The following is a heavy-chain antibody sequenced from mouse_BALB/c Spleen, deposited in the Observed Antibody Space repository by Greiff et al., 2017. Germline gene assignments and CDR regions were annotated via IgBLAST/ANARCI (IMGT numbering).Heavy chain of an antibody. V-gene: IGHV1S81*02. Sequence: QVQLQQPGAELVKPGASVKLSCKASGYTFTSYYMYWVKQRPGQGLEWIGGINPSNGGTNYNEKFKSKATLTVDKSSSTAYMQLSSLTSEDSAVYYCTRGGQYNGFAYWGQGTLVTVSA. D-gene: IGHD5-1-1*01. CDR1: GYTFTSYY. CDR3: TRGGQYNGFAY. J-gene: IGHJ3*01. CDR2: INPSNGGT.